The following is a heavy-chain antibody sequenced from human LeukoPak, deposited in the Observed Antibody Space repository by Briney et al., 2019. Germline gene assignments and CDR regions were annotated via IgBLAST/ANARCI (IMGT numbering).Heavy chain of an antibody. CDR1: GFTFSSYG. V-gene: IGHV3-64*01. J-gene: IGHJ4*02. CDR3: ARAIRWASDY. Sequence: PGGSLRLSCAASGFTFSSYGMVWVRQAPGKGLEYVSGISSNGGTTYYGNSVKGRFTISRDNSKDTLHLQMGSLRTEDMAVDYCARAIRWASDYWGQGTLVTVAS. CDR2: ISSNGGTT. D-gene: IGHD4-23*01.